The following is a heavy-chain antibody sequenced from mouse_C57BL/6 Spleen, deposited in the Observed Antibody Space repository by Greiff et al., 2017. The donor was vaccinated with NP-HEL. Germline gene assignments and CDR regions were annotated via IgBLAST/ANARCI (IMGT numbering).Heavy chain of an antibody. D-gene: IGHD2-2*01. Sequence: EVKVVESGGGLVQPGGSLKLSCAASGFTFSDYYMYWVRQTPEQRLEWVAYISNGGGSTYYPDTVKGRFTISRDNAKNTLYLQMSRLKSEDAAMYYCARTYGYDEAMDYWGQGTSVTVSS. J-gene: IGHJ4*01. CDR3: ARTYGYDEAMDY. CDR2: ISNGGGST. V-gene: IGHV5-12*01. CDR1: GFTFSDYY.